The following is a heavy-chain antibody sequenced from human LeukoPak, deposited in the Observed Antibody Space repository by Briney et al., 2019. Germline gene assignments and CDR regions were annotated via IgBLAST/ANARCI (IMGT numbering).Heavy chain of an antibody. V-gene: IGHV1-18*01. CDR2: ISAYNGNT. J-gene: IGHJ4*02. CDR3: ARGAAYSSGWYEEYYFDY. D-gene: IGHD6-19*01. Sequence: ASVKVSCKASGYTFTSYGISWVRQAPGQGLEWMGWISAYNGNTNYAQKLQGRVTMTTDTSTSTAYMELRSLRSDDTAVYYCARGAAYSSGWYEEYYFDYWGQGTLVTVSS. CDR1: GYTFTSYG.